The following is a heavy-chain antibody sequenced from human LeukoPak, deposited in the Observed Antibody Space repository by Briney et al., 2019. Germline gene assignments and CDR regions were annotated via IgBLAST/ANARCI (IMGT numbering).Heavy chain of an antibody. CDR3: ARADYSSSWSHEYYYSDV. Sequence: TSETLSLTCAVYGGSFSGYYWSWIRQPPGKGLEWIGEINHSGSTNYNPSLKSRVTISVDTSKNQFSLNLSSVTAADTAVYYCARADYSSSWSHEYYYSDVWGKGTTVTVSS. V-gene: IGHV4-34*01. J-gene: IGHJ6*03. CDR1: GGSFSGYY. CDR2: INHSGST. D-gene: IGHD6-13*01.